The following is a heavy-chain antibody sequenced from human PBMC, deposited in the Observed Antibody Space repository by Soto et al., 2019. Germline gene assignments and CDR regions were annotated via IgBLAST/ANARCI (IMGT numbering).Heavy chain of an antibody. CDR1: GDSISSSTYY. CDR2: MFYSGNT. CDR3: VSPEGYYDSSGYTLDY. D-gene: IGHD3-22*01. J-gene: IGHJ4*02. Sequence: SETLSLTCTVSGDSISSSTYYWGWIRQPPGKGLEWIGSMFYSGNTYYNPSLKSRVTMSIDTSKNQFSLKLNSVTAADTAVYYCVSPEGYYDSSGYTLDYWGQGTLVTVSS. V-gene: IGHV4-39*01.